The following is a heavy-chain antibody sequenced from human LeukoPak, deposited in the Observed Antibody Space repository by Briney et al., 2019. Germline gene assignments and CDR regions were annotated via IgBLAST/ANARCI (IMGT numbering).Heavy chain of an antibody. V-gene: IGHV4-4*09. Sequence: SETLSLTCTVSGGSISSYYWSWIRQPPGKGLEWIGYIYISGSTNYNPSLKSRVTISVDTSKNQFSLKLSSVTAADTAVYYCARIPYRYSGSHAPWYFDLWGRGTLVTVSS. J-gene: IGHJ2*01. CDR1: GGSISSYY. CDR2: IYISGST. CDR3: ARIPYRYSGSHAPWYFDL. D-gene: IGHD1-26*01.